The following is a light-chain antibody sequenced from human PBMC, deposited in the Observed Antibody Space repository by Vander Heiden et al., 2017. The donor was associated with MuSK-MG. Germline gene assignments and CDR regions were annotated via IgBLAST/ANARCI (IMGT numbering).Light chain of an antibody. J-gene: IGKJ4*01. CDR3: QQLNSYL. CDR1: QGISSY. Sequence: DIQLTQSPSFLSASVGDRVTITCRASQGISSYLAWYQQKPGKAPKLLICAASTLQSGVPSRFSGSGSGTEFTLTISSLQPEDFATYYCQQLNSYLFGGGTKVEIK. V-gene: IGKV1-9*01. CDR2: AAS.